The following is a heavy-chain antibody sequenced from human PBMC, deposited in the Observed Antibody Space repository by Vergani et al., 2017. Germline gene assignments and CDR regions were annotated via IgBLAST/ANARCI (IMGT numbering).Heavy chain of an antibody. Sequence: QVQLVESGGGVVQPGRSLRLSCAASGFTFSSYAMHWVRQAPGKGLEWVAVISYDGSNKYYADSVKGRFTISRDNSKNTLYLQMNSLRAEDTAVYYYARDKYYYGSGSYFAFDIWGQGTMVTVSS. CDR3: ARDKYYYGSGSYFAFDI. J-gene: IGHJ3*02. D-gene: IGHD3-10*01. CDR1: GFTFSSYA. V-gene: IGHV3-30*04. CDR2: ISYDGSNK.